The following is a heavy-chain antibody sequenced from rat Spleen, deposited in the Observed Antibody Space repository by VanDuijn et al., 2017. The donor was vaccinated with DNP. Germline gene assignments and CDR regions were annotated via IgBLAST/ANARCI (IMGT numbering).Heavy chain of an antibody. CDR2: INEDASTI. Sequence: EVRLVESGGGLVQPGRSLKLSCVASGLNFNDYWMGWVRQAPGKGLEWIGEINEDASTINSSPSLKDKFTISRDNAQNTLYLQMRKLGSEDTAIYYGARGPNYGGDSDFFDYWGQGVMVTVSS. V-gene: IGHV4-2*01. CDR3: ARGPNYGGDSDFFDY. D-gene: IGHD1-11*01. J-gene: IGHJ2*01. CDR1: GLNFNDYW.